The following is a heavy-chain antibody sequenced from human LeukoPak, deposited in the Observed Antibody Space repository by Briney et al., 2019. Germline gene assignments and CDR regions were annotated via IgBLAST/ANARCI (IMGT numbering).Heavy chain of an antibody. CDR1: GGSISSGDYY. J-gene: IGHJ3*02. CDR3: ARLLAPAFDI. V-gene: IGHV4-30-4*08. CDR2: IYYGGST. Sequence: SETLSLTCTVSGGSISSGDYYWSWIRQPPGKGLEWIGYIYYGGSTYCNPSLKSRVTISVDTSKNQFSLKLSSVTAADTAVYYCARLLAPAFDIWGQGTMVTVSS. D-gene: IGHD3-3*02.